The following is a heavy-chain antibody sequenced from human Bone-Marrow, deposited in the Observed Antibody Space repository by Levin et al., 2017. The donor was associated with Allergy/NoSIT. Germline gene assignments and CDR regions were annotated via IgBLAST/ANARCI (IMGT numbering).Heavy chain of an antibody. CDR3: ARVPFAGSYYLRFDY. CDR2: INHSGST. J-gene: IGHJ4*02. D-gene: IGHD3-10*01. Sequence: PSQTLSLTCAVYGGSFSGYYWSWIRQPPGKGLEWIGEINHSGSTNYNPSLKSRVTISVDTSKNQFSLKLSSVTAADTAVYYCARVPFAGSYYLRFDYWGQGTLVTVSS. CDR1: GGSFSGYY. V-gene: IGHV4-34*01.